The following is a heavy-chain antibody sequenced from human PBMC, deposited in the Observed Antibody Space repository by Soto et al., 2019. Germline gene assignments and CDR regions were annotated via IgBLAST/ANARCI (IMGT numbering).Heavy chain of an antibody. V-gene: IGHV1-69*01. CDR2: IIPMIGSA. J-gene: IGHJ5*02. D-gene: IGHD5-18*01. Sequence: QVQLVQSGAEVKKPGSSVKVSCKASGGTSSRYGISWVRQAPGQGLEWMGGIIPMIGSANYSQKFQDRVTITAAESTSTAYMELSSLRSVDTAVYYCASEDNTDMVNWFVPWGQGTQVTVSS. CDR1: GGTSSRYG. CDR3: ASEDNTDMVNWFVP.